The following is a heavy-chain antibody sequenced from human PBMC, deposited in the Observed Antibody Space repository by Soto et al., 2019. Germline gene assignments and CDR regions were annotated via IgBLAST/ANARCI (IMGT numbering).Heavy chain of an antibody. Sequence: GGSLRLSCAASGFTFNSYSVNWVRQAPGKGLERVASISSGSVYIDFADSVKGRFTISRDDVTNSVSLQMDSLRVEDTGIYYCARYDAFKAFDLWGQGTMVTVSS. CDR2: ISSGSVYI. CDR1: GFTFNSYS. D-gene: IGHD1-1*01. CDR3: ARYDAFKAFDL. J-gene: IGHJ3*01. V-gene: IGHV3-21*01.